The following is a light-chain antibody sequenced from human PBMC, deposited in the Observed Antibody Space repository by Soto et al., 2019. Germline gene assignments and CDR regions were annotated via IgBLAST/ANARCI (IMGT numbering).Light chain of an antibody. CDR2: DVT. J-gene: IGLJ2*01. CDR1: SSDVGGYNF. V-gene: IGLV2-14*01. CDR3: SSYTSTSTVV. Sequence: QSALTQSASVSGSPGQSITISCTGTSSDVGGYNFVSWYQQHPGKAPKLMFYDVTNRPSGISNRFSGSKSGNTASLPISWRQAEYEAVYYCSSYTSTSTVVFGGGTKVTVL.